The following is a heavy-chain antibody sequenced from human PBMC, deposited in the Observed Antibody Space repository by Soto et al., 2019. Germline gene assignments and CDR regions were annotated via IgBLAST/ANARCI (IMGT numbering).Heavy chain of an antibody. D-gene: IGHD1-26*01. CDR2: IYYSGST. Sequence: SETLSLTCTVSGGSISSYYWSWIRQPPGKGLEWIGYIYYSGSTNYNPSLKSRVSISVDTSKNQFSLKLSSVTAADTAVYYCERRYGGNFDYWGQGTLVTVSS. CDR3: ERRYGGNFDY. CDR1: GGSISSYY. J-gene: IGHJ4*02. V-gene: IGHV4-59*01.